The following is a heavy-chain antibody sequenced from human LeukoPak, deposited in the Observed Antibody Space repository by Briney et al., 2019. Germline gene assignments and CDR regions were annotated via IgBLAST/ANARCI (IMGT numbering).Heavy chain of an antibody. D-gene: IGHD2-2*01. CDR1: GGSISSYY. Sequence: PSETLSLTXTVSGGSISSYYWSWIRQPAGKGLEWIGRIYTSGSTNYSPSLKSRVTMSVDTSKNQFSLKLSSVTAADTAVYYCARGIGYCSSTSCHRAGYWYFDLWGRGTLVTVSS. CDR2: IYTSGST. J-gene: IGHJ2*01. V-gene: IGHV4-4*07. CDR3: ARGIGYCSSTSCHRAGYWYFDL.